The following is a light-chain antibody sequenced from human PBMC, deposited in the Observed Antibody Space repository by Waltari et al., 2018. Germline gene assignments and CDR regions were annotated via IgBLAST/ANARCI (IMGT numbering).Light chain of an antibody. V-gene: IGKV1-8*01. CDR1: QGISSY. Sequence: AIRMTQSPSSFSASTGDRVTITCRASQGISSYLAWYQQKPGKAPKLLIYAASTLQSWVPSRFSGSGSGTDFTLTISCLQSEDFATYYCQQYYSYPRTFGPGTKVDIK. CDR2: AAS. CDR3: QQYYSYPRT. J-gene: IGKJ3*01.